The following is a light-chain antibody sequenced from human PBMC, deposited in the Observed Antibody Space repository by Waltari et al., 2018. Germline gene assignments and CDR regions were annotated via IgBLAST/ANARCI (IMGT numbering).Light chain of an antibody. CDR1: QSISGW. V-gene: IGKV1-5*03. CDR2: KAS. J-gene: IGKJ4*01. CDR3: QQYSEYPLS. Sequence: DIQMTQSPPTLSASVGDRVPITCRASQSISGWLAWYQQKPGKAPKLLIYKASSLRSGVPSRFSGGGSGTEFTLTISSLQTDDFASYYCQQYSEYPLSFGGGTEVEIK.